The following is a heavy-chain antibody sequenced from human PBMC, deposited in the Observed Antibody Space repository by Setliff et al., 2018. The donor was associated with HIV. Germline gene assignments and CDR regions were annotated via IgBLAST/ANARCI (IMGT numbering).Heavy chain of an antibody. CDR3: ARDPGITAAGTGYFDS. Sequence: SETLSLTCAVSGDSMSSGDYSWNWIRQSPGKGLEWIGYIYPSGRTYHNPSLKNRVTMSIDRSKKQFSLNLSSVTAADTAIYYCARDPGITAAGTGYFDSWGQGILVTVSS. J-gene: IGHJ4*02. D-gene: IGHD6-13*01. CDR2: IYPSGRT. CDR1: GDSMSSGDYS. V-gene: IGHV4-30-2*06.